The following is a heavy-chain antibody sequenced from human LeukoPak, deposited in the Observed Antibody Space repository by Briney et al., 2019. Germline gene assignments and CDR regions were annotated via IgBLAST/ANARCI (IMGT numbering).Heavy chain of an antibody. CDR3: ARGYGSVTLDFDY. CDR1: GYTFTGYY. CDR2: INPNSGGT. V-gene: IGHV1-2*06. J-gene: IGHJ4*02. D-gene: IGHD3-10*01. Sequence: ASVKVSCKASGYTFTGYYTHWVRQAPGQGLEWMGRINPNSGGTNYAQKFQGRGTMTRDTSISTAYMELSRLRSDDTAVYYCARGYGSVTLDFDYWGQGTLVTVSS.